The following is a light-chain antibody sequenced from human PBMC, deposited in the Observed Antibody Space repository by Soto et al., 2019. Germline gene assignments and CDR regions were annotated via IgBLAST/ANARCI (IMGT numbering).Light chain of an antibody. J-gene: IGLJ3*02. V-gene: IGLV2-14*01. CDR1: SSDINSYKF. CDR2: EDD. CDR3: CSYTKANTWV. Sequence: QSALTQPASVSASPGQSITISCTGSSSDINSYKFVSWYQVLPDKAPQLIIYEDDYRPPEISSRFSASKSGNTASLTISGVQLEDDSHYFCCSYTKANTWVFGGGTKVTVL.